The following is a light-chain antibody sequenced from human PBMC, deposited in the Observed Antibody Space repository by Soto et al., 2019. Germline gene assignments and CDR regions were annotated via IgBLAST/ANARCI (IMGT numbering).Light chain of an antibody. CDR2: DVV. V-gene: IGLV2-14*03. J-gene: IGLJ1*01. CDR1: SSDVGGFNS. CDR3: SSYTSTMTNV. Sequence: QSALTQPASVSGSPGQSITISCTGTSSDVGGFNSVSWYQLRPGTVPKLILYDVVDRPSGVSYRFSGSKSGNTASLTISGLQAADEADYFCSSYTSTMTNVFGSGTKLTVL.